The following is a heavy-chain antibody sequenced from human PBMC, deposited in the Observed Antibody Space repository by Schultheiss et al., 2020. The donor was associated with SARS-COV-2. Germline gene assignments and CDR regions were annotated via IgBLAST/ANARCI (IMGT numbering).Heavy chain of an antibody. J-gene: IGHJ5*02. V-gene: IGHV1-18*01. CDR1: GYTFTSYG. CDR3: ARDRRDFWSENWFDP. Sequence: ASVKVSCKASGYTFTSYGISWVRQAPGQGLEWMGWISAYNGNTNYAQKLQGRVTMTTDTSTSTAYMELRSLRSDDTAVYYCARDRRDFWSENWFDPWGQGTLVTVSS. D-gene: IGHD3-3*01. CDR2: ISAYNGNT.